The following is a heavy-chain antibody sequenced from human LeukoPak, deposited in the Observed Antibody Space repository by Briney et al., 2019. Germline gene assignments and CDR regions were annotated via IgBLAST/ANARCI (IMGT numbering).Heavy chain of an antibody. CDR3: ARKGLGTTQRYFEY. CDR2: ISAYNGHT. D-gene: IGHD1-7*01. J-gene: IGHJ4*02. V-gene: IGHV1-18*01. CDR1: GYTFTDYD. Sequence: GASVKVSCKASGYTFTDYDITWVRQAPGQGLEWMGWISAYNGHTNYAQKLQGRITVTTDTSTSTSYMELRSLRSHDTAVYYCARKGLGTTQRYFEYWGQGTLVIVSS.